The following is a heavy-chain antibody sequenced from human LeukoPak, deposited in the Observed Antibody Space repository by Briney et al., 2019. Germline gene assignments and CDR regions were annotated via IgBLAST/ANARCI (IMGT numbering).Heavy chain of an antibody. CDR2: IYSGGST. D-gene: IGHD5-12*01. CDR3: ASVTTIDAFDI. CDR1: GFTVSSNY. Sequence: PGGSLRLSGAASGFTVSSNYMSWVRQAPGKGLEWVSVIYSGGSTYYADSVKGRFTISRDNSKNTLYLQMNSLRAEDTAVYYCASVTTIDAFDIWGQGTMVTVSS. J-gene: IGHJ3*02. V-gene: IGHV3-66*01.